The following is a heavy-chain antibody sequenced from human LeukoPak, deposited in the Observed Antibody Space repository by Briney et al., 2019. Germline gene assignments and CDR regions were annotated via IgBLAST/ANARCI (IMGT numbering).Heavy chain of an antibody. J-gene: IGHJ4*02. Sequence: PSETLSLTCTVSGGSISSGGYYWSWIRQPPGKGLEWIGYIYHSGSTYYNPSLKSRVTISVDRSKNQFSLKLSSVTAADTAVYYCAREGRIAAAGDFDYWGQGTLVTVSS. D-gene: IGHD6-13*01. CDR1: GGSISSGGYY. CDR3: AREGRIAAAGDFDY. V-gene: IGHV4-30-2*01. CDR2: IYHSGST.